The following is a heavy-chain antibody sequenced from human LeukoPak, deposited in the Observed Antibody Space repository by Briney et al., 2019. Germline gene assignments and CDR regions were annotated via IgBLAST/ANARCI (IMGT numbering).Heavy chain of an antibody. V-gene: IGHV1-8*01. Sequence: ASVKVSCRAAGYTFTSYDINWVRQATGQGLEWMGWMNPNSGNTGYAQKFQGRVNMTRNNSISTAYMELSSLRSEDTAVYYCARPYDSSGYYYFDYWGQGTLVTVSS. CDR2: MNPNSGNT. J-gene: IGHJ4*02. CDR1: GYTFTSYD. D-gene: IGHD3-22*01. CDR3: ARPYDSSGYYYFDY.